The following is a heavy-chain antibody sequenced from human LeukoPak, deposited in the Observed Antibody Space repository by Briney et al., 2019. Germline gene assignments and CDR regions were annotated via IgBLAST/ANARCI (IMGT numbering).Heavy chain of an antibody. CDR1: GYTFTSYA. J-gene: IGHJ4*02. Sequence: GASVKVSCKASGYTFTSYAIQWVRQAPGQRLEWMGWINAGNGDTKYSQRFQGRVTITRDTSASTAYMELSSLRSEDTAVYYCARDPCSGYHDYWGQGTLVTVSS. CDR2: INAGNGDT. CDR3: ARDPCSGYHDY. V-gene: IGHV1-3*01. D-gene: IGHD3-22*01.